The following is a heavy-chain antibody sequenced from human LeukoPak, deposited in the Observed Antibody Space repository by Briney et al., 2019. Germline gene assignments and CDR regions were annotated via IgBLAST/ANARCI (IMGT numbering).Heavy chain of an antibody. CDR3: ARDRSYYDSSGYETYYFDY. V-gene: IGHV1-18*01. Sequence: ASVKVSCKASGYTFTSYGISWVRQAPGQGLEWMGWISAYNGNTNYAQKLQGRVTMTTDTSTSTAYTELRSLRSDDTAVYYCARDRSYYDSSGYETYYFDYWGQGTLVTVSS. J-gene: IGHJ4*02. CDR1: GYTFTSYG. CDR2: ISAYNGNT. D-gene: IGHD3-22*01.